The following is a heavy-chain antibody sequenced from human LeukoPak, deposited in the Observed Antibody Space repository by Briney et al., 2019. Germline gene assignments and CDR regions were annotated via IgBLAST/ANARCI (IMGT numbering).Heavy chain of an antibody. CDR1: GFTFSSHG. J-gene: IGHJ4*02. Sequence: QTGGSLRLSCAASGFTFSSHGMHWVRQGPGKGLEWVAVIWYDGTNKYYADSVKGRFTISRDNSKNTLYLQMSSLRAEDTAVYYCAKDLDGYYDSSGYSYYFDYWGQGTLVTVSS. V-gene: IGHV3-33*06. CDR2: IWYDGTNK. CDR3: AKDLDGYYDSSGYSYYFDY. D-gene: IGHD3-22*01.